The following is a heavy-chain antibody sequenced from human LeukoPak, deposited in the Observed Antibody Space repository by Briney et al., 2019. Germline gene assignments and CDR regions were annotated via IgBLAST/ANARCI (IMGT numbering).Heavy chain of an antibody. CDR1: GFSFSNSW. D-gene: IGHD6-25*01. CDR3: ARGWYSSGWTPPNFDF. Sequence: PGGSLRLSCAASGFSFSNSWMNWLRQAPGKGLEWVANIKEDGSEIYYIDAVKGRFTISRDNAKNSLFLQMNSLRAEDTAMYYCARGWYSSGWTPPNFDFWGQGTLVTVSS. V-gene: IGHV3-7*01. J-gene: IGHJ4*02. CDR2: IKEDGSEI.